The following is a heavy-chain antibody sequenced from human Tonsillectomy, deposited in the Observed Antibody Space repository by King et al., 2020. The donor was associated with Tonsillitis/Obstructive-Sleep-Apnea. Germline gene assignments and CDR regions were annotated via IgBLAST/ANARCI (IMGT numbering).Heavy chain of an antibody. V-gene: IGHV4-34*01. CDR3: ARGGGAMLNWFDP. CDR1: GGSFNDYY. J-gene: IGHJ5*02. D-gene: IGHD3-10*01. CDR2: INHSGST. Sequence: VQLQQWGAGLLKPSETLSLTCAVYGGSFNDYYWSWIRQPPGKGLEWIGEINHSGSTNYNPSLKSRVTISVDTSKNQFSLKLSSVTAADTAVYYCARGGGAMLNWFDPWGQGTLVTVAS.